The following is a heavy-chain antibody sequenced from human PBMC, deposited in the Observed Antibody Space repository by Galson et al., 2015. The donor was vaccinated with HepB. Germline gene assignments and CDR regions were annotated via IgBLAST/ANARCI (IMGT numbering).Heavy chain of an antibody. CDR2: INSDGSIT. Sequence: SLRLSCAAAGFTFSNYWMSWARQAPGKGLVWVSRINSDGSITNYADSVKGRFTVSRDNAENTLYVQMSSLRAEDTAVYFCARGFVGGSHLVYWGQGTLVTVSS. J-gene: IGHJ4*02. V-gene: IGHV3-74*01. D-gene: IGHD1-26*01. CDR1: GFTFSNYW. CDR3: ARGFVGGSHLVY.